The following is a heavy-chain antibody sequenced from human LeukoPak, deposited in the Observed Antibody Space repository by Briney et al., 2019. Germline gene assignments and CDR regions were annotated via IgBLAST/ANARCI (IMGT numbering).Heavy chain of an antibody. D-gene: IGHD2-2*02. CDR3: ARGFRLSAIEDWFDP. V-gene: IGHV1-69*05. Sequence: VASVKVSCKASGGTFSSYAISWVRQAPGQGLEWMGGIIPIFGTASYAQKFQGRVTITTDESTSTAYMELSSLRSDDTAVYYCARGFRLSAIEDWFDPWGQGTLVTVSS. CDR1: GGTFSSYA. CDR2: IIPIFGTA. J-gene: IGHJ5*02.